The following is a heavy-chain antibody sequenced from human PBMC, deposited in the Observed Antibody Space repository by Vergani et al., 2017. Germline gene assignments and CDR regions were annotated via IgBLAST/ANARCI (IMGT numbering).Heavy chain of an antibody. D-gene: IGHD2-15*01. Sequence: QVQLQESGPGLVKPSETLSLTCTVSGGSISSYYWSWIRQHPGKGLEWIGYIYYSGSTYYNPSLKSRVTISVDTSKNQFSLKLSSVTAADTAVYYCARKSLGYCSGGSCYSDGNWYFDLWGRGTLVTVSS. CDR3: ARKSLGYCSGGSCYSDGNWYFDL. V-gene: IGHV4-59*06. CDR2: IYYSGST. CDR1: GGSISSYY. J-gene: IGHJ2*01.